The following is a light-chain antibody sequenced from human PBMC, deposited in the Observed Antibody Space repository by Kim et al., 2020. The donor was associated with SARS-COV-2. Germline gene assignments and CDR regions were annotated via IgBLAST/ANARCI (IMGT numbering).Light chain of an antibody. CDR1: QGIRND. Sequence: ASIGDRVTITSRQSQGIRNDLSWYQQKPGQATKVLVYAASSLQPGVPSRFSGSGTDTDFTLTISSLQHEDAATYECIQEYNYPWTVGQGNKVDIK. CDR3: IQEYNYPWT. J-gene: IGKJ1*01. CDR2: AAS. V-gene: IGKV1-6*01.